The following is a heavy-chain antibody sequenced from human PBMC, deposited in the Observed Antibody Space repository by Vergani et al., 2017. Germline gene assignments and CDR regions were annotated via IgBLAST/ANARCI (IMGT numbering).Heavy chain of an antibody. D-gene: IGHD6-19*01. CDR1: GYTFTSYA. J-gene: IGHJ4*02. Sequence: QVQLVQSGAEVKKPGASVKVSCKASGYTFTSYAMHLVRQAPGQRLEWMGWINAGNGNTKYSQKFQGRVTITRDTSASTAYMELSSLRSEDTAVYYCARDGAYSSGWPHYFDYWGQGTLVTVSS. CDR2: INAGNGNT. CDR3: ARDGAYSSGWPHYFDY. V-gene: IGHV1-3*01.